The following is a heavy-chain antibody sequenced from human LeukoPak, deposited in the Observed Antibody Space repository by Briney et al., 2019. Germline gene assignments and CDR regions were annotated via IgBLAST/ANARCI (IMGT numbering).Heavy chain of an antibody. J-gene: IGHJ3*02. CDR3: ARDNGSSWYKDAFDI. V-gene: IGHV3-7*01. CDR2: IKQDGSEK. D-gene: IGHD6-13*01. CDR1: GFTFSSCW. Sequence: GGSLRLSCAASGFTFSSCWMSWVRQAPGKGLEWVANIKQDGSEKYYVDSVKGRFTISRDNAKNSLYLQMNSLRAEDTAVYYCARDNGSSWYKDAFDIWGQGTMVTVSS.